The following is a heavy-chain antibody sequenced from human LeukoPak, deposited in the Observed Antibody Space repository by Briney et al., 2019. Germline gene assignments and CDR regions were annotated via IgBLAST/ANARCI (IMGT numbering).Heavy chain of an antibody. J-gene: IGHJ6*02. V-gene: IGHV3-73*01. Sequence: GGSLRLSCVASGFTFSSSAMHWVRQASGKGLEWVGRIRSKANSYATAYTASVEGRFTISRDDSKNTAYLQMNSLKTEDTAVYYCTRGSVSGNYYGMDVWGQGTTVTVSS. D-gene: IGHD2-15*01. CDR2: IRSKANSYAT. CDR3: TRGSVSGNYYGMDV. CDR1: GFTFSSSA.